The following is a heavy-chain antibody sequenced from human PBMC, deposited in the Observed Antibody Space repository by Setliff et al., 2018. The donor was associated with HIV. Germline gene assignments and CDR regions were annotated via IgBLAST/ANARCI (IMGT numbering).Heavy chain of an antibody. Sequence: PSETLSLTCAIYGGSFSNYYWTWIRQPPGKGLEWIGEINHSGSTYYNPSLKSRVTISVDTSKNQFSLKLSSVTAADTAVYYCARLPLRGGRSDYWGQGTLVTVSS. V-gene: IGHV4-34*01. J-gene: IGHJ4*02. CDR2: INHSGST. CDR1: GGSFSNYY. D-gene: IGHD3-16*01. CDR3: ARLPLRGGRSDY.